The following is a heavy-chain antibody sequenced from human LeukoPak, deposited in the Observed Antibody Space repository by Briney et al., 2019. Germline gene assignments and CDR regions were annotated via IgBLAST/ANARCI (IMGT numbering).Heavy chain of an antibody. CDR2: INSDGSST. J-gene: IGHJ4*02. CDR1: GFTFRNNW. Sequence: GGSLRLSCAASGFTFRNNWMDWVRHAPGKGLVWVSRINSDGSSTYYADSVKGRFTISRDNAKNTLYLQMDSLRAEDTAVYYCARVGGFSDFDYWGQGTLVTVSS. D-gene: IGHD4-23*01. CDR3: ARVGGFSDFDY. V-gene: IGHV3-74*01.